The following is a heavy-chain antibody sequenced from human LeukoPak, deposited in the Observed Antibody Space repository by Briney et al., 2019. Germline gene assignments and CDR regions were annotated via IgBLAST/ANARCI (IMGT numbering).Heavy chain of an antibody. V-gene: IGHV3-23*01. D-gene: IGHD3-9*01. CDR1: GFTVSTNF. CDR3: ASDILTGYYGAYFDY. J-gene: IGHJ4*02. CDR2: ISGSGGST. Sequence: GGSLRLSCAASGFTVSTNFMSWVRQAPGKGLEWVSGISGSGGSTYYADSVKGRFTISRDNSKNTLYLQMNSLRAEDTALYYCASDILTGYYGAYFDYWGQGTLVTVSS.